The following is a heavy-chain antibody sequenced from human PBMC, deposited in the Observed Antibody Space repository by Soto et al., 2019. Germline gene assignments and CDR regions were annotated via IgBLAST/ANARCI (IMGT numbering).Heavy chain of an antibody. Sequence: ASVKVSCKASGFTFTSSAVQWVRQARGQRLEWIGWIVVGSGNTNYAQKFQERVTITRDMYTSTAYMELSSLRSEDTAVHYCAAADDYVWGSYRYTLGAFDIWGQGTMVTVSS. D-gene: IGHD3-16*02. V-gene: IGHV1-58*01. J-gene: IGHJ3*02. CDR1: GFTFTSSA. CDR3: AAADDYVWGSYRYTLGAFDI. CDR2: IVVGSGNT.